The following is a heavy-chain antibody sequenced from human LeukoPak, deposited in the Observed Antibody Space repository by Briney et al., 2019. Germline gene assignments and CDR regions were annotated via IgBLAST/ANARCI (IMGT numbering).Heavy chain of an antibody. D-gene: IGHD3-10*01. CDR1: GFTVSSNY. J-gene: IGHJ4*02. CDR2: IYSGGST. CDR3: ARDFGGSAHFDY. V-gene: IGHV3-53*01. Sequence: GGSLRLSCAASGFTVSSNYMSWVRQAPGKGLKWVSVIYSGGSTYYADSVKGRFTISRDNSKNTLYLQMNSLRAEDTAVYYCARDFGGSAHFDYWGQGTLVTVSS.